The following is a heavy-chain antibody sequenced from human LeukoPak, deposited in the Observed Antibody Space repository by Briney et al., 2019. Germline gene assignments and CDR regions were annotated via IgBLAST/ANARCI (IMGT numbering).Heavy chain of an antibody. D-gene: IGHD3-16*01. CDR2: IKQDGSGK. CDR1: GFIFSNYW. V-gene: IGHV3-7*01. Sequence: PGGSLRLSCVASGFIFSNYWMSWVRQAPGEGLEWVANIKQDGSGKWNVDSVKGRFTISRDNAKNTLYLEMNSLRAEDTAVYYCARGGTWGSFDYWGQGTLITVSS. J-gene: IGHJ4*02. CDR3: ARGGTWGSFDY.